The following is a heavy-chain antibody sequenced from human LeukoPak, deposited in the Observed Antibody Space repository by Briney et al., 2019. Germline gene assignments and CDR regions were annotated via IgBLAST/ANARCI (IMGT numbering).Heavy chain of an antibody. CDR2: IYYSGST. CDR1: GGSISSYY. Sequence: SETLSLTCTVSGGSISSYYWSWIRQPPGKGLEWIGYIYYSGSTYYNPSLKSRVTISVDTSKNQFSLKLSSVTAADTAVYYCARSPGTTSFDYWGQGTLVTVSS. CDR3: ARSPGTTSFDY. D-gene: IGHD1-1*01. V-gene: IGHV4-59*08. J-gene: IGHJ4*02.